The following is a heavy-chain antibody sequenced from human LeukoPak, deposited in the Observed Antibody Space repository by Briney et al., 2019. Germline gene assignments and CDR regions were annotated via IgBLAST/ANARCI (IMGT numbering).Heavy chain of an antibody. D-gene: IGHD6-19*01. CDR1: GFTFSTYP. V-gene: IGHV3-23*01. J-gene: IGHJ4*02. Sequence: PGGSLRLSCAASGFTFSTYPMTWVRQAPGKGLEWVSAISGGGGDTYYADSVKGRFTISRDNSKNTLYLQMNSLRAEDTALYYCATSSGWYPQHFDYWGQGTLVTVSS. CDR3: ATSSGWYPQHFDY. CDR2: ISGGGGDT.